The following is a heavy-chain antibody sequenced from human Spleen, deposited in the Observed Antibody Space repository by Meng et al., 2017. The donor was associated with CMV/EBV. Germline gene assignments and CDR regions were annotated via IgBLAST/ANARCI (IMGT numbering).Heavy chain of an antibody. CDR2: ISGSGGTI. CDR1: GFTFSSYA. D-gene: IGHD2-2*01. V-gene: IGHV3-23*01. J-gene: IGHJ3*02. CDR3: AKELGSSTAFDI. Sequence: GSLRLSCAASGFTFSSYAMSWVRQAPGKGLEWVSAISGSGGTIYYADSVKGRFTISRDNSRNTLYLQMNSLRAEDTAVYNCAKELGSSTAFDIWGQGTMVTVSS.